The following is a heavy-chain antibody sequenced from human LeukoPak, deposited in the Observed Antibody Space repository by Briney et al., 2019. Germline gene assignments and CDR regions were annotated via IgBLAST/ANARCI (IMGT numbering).Heavy chain of an antibody. D-gene: IGHD6-13*01. J-gene: IGHJ6*02. CDR3: AREKASSWYAPYYYYGMDV. CDR2: IYYSGST. Sequence: PSETLSLTCTVSGGSISSGGYYWSWIRQHPGKGLEWIVYIYYSGSTYYNPSLKSRVTISVDTSKNQFSLKLSSVTAADTAVYYCAREKASSWYAPYYYYGMDVWGQGTTVTVSS. V-gene: IGHV4-31*03. CDR1: GGSISSGGYY.